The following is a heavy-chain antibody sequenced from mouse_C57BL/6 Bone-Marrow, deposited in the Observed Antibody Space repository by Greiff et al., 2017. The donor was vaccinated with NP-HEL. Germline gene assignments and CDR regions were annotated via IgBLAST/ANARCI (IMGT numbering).Heavy chain of an antibody. Sequence: DVKLVESGGGLVKPGGSLKLSCAASGFTFSSYTMSWVRQTPEKRLEWVATLSGGGGNTYYPDSVKGRFTISRDNAKNTLYLQMSSLRSEDTALYYCARLPSFAYWGQGTLVTVSA. J-gene: IGHJ3*01. V-gene: IGHV5-9*01. CDR3: ARLPSFAY. CDR1: GFTFSSYT. CDR2: LSGGGGNT.